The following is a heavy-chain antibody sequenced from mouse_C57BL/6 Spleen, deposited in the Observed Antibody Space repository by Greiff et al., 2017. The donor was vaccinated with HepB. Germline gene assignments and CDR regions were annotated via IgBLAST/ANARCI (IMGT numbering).Heavy chain of an antibody. CDR1: GYAFSSSW. J-gene: IGHJ1*03. CDR2: IYPGDGDT. V-gene: IGHV1-82*01. Sequence: VKLQESGPELVKPGASVKISCKASGYAFSSSWMNWVKQRPGKGLEWIGRIYPGDGDTNYNGKFKGKATLTADKSSSTAYMQLSSLTSEDSAVYFCAPHYYGSSPPYWYFDVWGTGTTVTVSS. CDR3: APHYYGSSPPYWYFDV. D-gene: IGHD1-1*01.